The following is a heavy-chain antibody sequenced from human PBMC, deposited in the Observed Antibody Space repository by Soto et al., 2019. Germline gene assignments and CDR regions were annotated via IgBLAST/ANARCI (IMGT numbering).Heavy chain of an antibody. CDR1: GFTFSSYA. J-gene: IGHJ6*02. CDR2: IPISGGST. Sequence: GGSLRLSCAASGFTFSSYAMSWVRQAPGKGLEWVSSIPISGGSTYYADSVKGRFTISRDNSKNTLYLQLNSLRAEDSAVYYCAKVADSSVPPYYNMAFWAQGTTVPVSS. V-gene: IGHV3-23*01. CDR3: AKVADSSVPPYYNMAF. D-gene: IGHD3-22*01.